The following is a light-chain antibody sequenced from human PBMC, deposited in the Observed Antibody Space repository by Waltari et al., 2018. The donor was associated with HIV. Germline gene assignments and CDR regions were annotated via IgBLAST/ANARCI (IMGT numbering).Light chain of an antibody. CDR2: GVT. J-gene: IGLJ2*01. CDR1: NSDIGGYNY. V-gene: IGLV2-14*01. Sequence: QSALTQPASVSGSPGPSITISCTGTNSDIGGYNYVSWFQQHPGRAPKLLIYGVTDRPSGVSNRFSGSKSGNTASLTISGLQAEDEADYYCSSYTSSSTRVFGGGTKLTVL. CDR3: SSYTSSSTRV.